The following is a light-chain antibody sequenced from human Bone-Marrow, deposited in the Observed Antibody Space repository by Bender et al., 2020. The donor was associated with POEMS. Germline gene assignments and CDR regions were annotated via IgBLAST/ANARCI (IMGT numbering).Light chain of an antibody. CDR3: SSYTSTTVV. Sequence: QSALTQPASVSGSPGQSITISCTGTSSDVGSHNLVSWYQQHPGKAPKLMLYEVTHRPSGVPDRFSGSSSGNTASLTISGLQAEDEADYYCSSYTSTTVVFGGGTKLTVL. J-gene: IGLJ3*02. V-gene: IGLV2-14*02. CDR1: SSDVGSHNL. CDR2: EVT.